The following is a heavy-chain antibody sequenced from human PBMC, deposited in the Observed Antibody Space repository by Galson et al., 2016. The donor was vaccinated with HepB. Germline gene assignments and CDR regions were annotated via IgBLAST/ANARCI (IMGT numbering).Heavy chain of an antibody. V-gene: IGHV3-30*18. Sequence: SLRLSCAASGFAFSNYGMHWVRQAPGKGLEWVAVISYDRNKKYYADSVKGRFTISRDNSKATLSLQMNSLIPEDTAVYYCAKGNGNIAAAFDYWGQGTLVTVSS. J-gene: IGHJ4*02. CDR2: ISYDRNKK. CDR3: AKGNGNIAAAFDY. CDR1: GFAFSNYG. D-gene: IGHD6-13*01.